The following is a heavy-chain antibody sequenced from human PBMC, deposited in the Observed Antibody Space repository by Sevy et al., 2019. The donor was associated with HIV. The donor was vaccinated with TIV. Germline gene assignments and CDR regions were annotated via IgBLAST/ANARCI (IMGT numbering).Heavy chain of an antibody. J-gene: IGHJ6*02. Sequence: GGSLRLSCAASGLTFDDYAMHWVRQAPGKGLEWVSRISWNSGSIGYADSVKGRFTISRDNAKNSLYLQMNSLRAEDTALYYCAKDIGTYCSGGSCHYGMDVWGQGTTVTVSS. D-gene: IGHD2-15*01. V-gene: IGHV3-9*01. CDR3: AKDIGTYCSGGSCHYGMDV. CDR2: ISWNSGSI. CDR1: GLTFDDYA.